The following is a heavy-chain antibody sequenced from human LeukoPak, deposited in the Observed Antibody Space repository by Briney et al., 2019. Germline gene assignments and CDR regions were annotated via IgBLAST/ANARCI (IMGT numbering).Heavy chain of an antibody. V-gene: IGHV1-8*01. Sequence: ASVKVSCKASGYTFTSYYINWVRQATGQGLEWMGWMNPNSGNTGYAQKFQGRVTMTRNTSISTAYMELSSLRSEDTAVYYCARGPTGYSSGWYRYYGMDVWGQGTTVTVSS. CDR3: ARGPTGYSSGWYRYYGMDV. CDR2: MNPNSGNT. CDR1: GYTFTSYY. D-gene: IGHD6-19*01. J-gene: IGHJ6*02.